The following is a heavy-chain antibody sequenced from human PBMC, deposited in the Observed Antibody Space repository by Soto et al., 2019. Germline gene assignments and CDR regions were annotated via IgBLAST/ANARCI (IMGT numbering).Heavy chain of an antibody. CDR1: GGSISSSSYY. V-gene: IGHV4-39*01. CDR3: ARCRRDPQSTTPGCNWFDP. D-gene: IGHD1-1*01. J-gene: IGHJ5*02. Sequence: PSETLSLTCTVSGGSISSSSYYWGWIRQPPGKGLEWIGSIYYSGSTYYNPSLKSRVTISVDTSKNQFSLKLSSVTAADTAVYYCARCRRDPQSTTPGCNWFDPWGQGTLVTVSS. CDR2: IYYSGST.